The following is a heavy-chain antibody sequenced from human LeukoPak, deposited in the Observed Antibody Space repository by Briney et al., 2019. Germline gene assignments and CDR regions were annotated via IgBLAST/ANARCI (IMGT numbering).Heavy chain of an antibody. CDR2: ISYDGSNK. CDR3: ARDMTTVTTNY. CDR1: GFTDDYG. V-gene: IGHV3-30*03. D-gene: IGHD4-17*01. J-gene: IGHJ4*02. Sequence: PGRSLRLSCAASGFTDDYGMHWVRQAPGKGLEWVAVISYDGSNKYYADSVKGRFTISRDNSKNTLYVQMDSLRAEDTAVYYCARDMTTVTTNYWGQGTLVTVSS.